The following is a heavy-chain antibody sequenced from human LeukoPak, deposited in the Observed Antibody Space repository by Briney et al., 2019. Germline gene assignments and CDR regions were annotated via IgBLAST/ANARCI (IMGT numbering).Heavy chain of an antibody. CDR2: INSDGSST. V-gene: IGHV3-74*01. J-gene: IGHJ4*02. Sequence: PGGSLRLSCAASGFTFSSYWMHWVRQAPGKGLVCVSRINSDGSSTSYADPVKGRFTISRDNSKNTLDLQMNSLRAEDTAVYYCAKDDAWVRYQDWGQGTLVTVSS. CDR1: GFTFSSYW. D-gene: IGHD5-12*01. CDR3: AKDDAWVRYQD.